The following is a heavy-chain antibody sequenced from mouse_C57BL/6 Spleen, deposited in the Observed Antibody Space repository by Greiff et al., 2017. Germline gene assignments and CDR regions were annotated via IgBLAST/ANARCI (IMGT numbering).Heavy chain of an antibody. CDR3: TRPYYYGPHFDY. Sequence: VKVVESGAELVRPGASVTLSCKASGYTFTDYEMHWVKQTPVHGLEWIGAIDPETGGTAYNQKFKGKAILTADKSSSTAYMELRSLTSEDSAVYYCTRPYYYGPHFDYWGQGTTLTVSS. CDR1: GYTFTDYE. V-gene: IGHV1-15*01. CDR2: IDPETGGT. D-gene: IGHD1-1*01. J-gene: IGHJ2*01.